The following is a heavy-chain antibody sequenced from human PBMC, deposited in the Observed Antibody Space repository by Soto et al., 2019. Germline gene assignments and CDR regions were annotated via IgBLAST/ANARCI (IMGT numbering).Heavy chain of an antibody. Sequence: PGGSLRLSCAASGFTFSDYYMSWIRQAPGKGLEWVSYISVSGRDIYYADSVKGRFTISRDNAKKSLYLQMNSLRADDTAVYYCARGGWQQVLGYWGQGTLVTVSS. V-gene: IGHV3-11*01. J-gene: IGHJ4*02. CDR1: GFTFSDYY. CDR2: ISVSGRDI. CDR3: ARGGWQQVLGY. D-gene: IGHD6-13*01.